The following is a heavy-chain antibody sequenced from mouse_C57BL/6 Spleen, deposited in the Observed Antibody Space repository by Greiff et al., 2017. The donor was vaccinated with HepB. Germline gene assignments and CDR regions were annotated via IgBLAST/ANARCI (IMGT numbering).Heavy chain of an antibody. J-gene: IGHJ4*01. D-gene: IGHD2-2*01. CDR3: ARQGGLYGYDCYAMDY. V-gene: IGHV5-6*01. Sequence: EVKLMESGGDLVKPGGSLKLSCAASGFTFSSYGMSWVRQTPDKRLEWVATISSGGSYTYYPDSVKGRFTISRDNAKNTLYLQMSSLKSEDTAMYYCARQGGLYGYDCYAMDYWGQGTSVTVSS. CDR1: GFTFSSYG. CDR2: ISSGGSYT.